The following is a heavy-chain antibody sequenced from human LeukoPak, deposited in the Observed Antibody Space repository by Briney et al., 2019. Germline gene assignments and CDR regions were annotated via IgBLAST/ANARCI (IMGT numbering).Heavy chain of an antibody. CDR3: ARAGTWYYYGMDV. V-gene: IGHV3-66*01. CDR2: IYSGGST. J-gene: IGHJ6*02. D-gene: IGHD1-1*01. CDR1: GFTVSSNY. Sequence: GGSLRLSCAASGFTVSSNYMSWVRQAPGKGLEWVSVIYSGGSTYYADSVKGRFTISRDNSKNTLYLQMNSLRAEDTAVYYCARAGTWYYYGMDVWAKGPRSPSP.